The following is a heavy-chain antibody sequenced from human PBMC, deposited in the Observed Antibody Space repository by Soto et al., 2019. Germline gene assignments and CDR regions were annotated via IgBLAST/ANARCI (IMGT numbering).Heavy chain of an antibody. J-gene: IGHJ4*02. CDR1: GGTFSSYT. Sequence: ASVKVSCKASGGTFSSYTISWVRQAPGQGLEWMGRIIPILGIANYAQKFQGRVTIIADKSTSTSYMELSSLRFEDTAVHYCARDSEDYFDYWGKGTLVTVSS. CDR3: ARDSEDYFDY. CDR2: IIPILGIA. V-gene: IGHV1-69*04. D-gene: IGHD3-10*01.